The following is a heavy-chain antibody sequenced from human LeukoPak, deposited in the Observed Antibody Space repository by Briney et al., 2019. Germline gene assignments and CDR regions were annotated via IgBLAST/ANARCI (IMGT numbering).Heavy chain of an antibody. Sequence: GGSLRLSCAASGFTFSSYAMNWVRQAPGKGLEWVSSISSSGSHLYYPDSVKGRFTISRDNAKNSLYLQMNSLRGEDTAIYYCAREMVDTGMLTNYWGQGTLVTVSS. CDR1: GFTFSSYA. V-gene: IGHV3-21*01. D-gene: IGHD5-18*01. J-gene: IGHJ4*02. CDR2: ISSSGSHL. CDR3: AREMVDTGMLTNY.